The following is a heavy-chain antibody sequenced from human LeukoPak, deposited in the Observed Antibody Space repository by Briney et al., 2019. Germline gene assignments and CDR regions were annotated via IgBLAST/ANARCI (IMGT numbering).Heavy chain of an antibody. V-gene: IGHV4-39*01. D-gene: IGHD3-9*01. CDR3: ASGPFDSVTGYLYYLDY. CDR1: GGSISSRSYY. J-gene: IGHJ4*02. CDR2: LYYSGSA. Sequence: PSETLSLTCAVSGGSISSRSYYWGWIRQPPGKGLEWIGTLYYSGSAFYNPSLKSRVTISVDTSKNHFSLKLSSVTAADTAVYYCASGPFDSVTGYLYYLDYWGQGTLVTVSS.